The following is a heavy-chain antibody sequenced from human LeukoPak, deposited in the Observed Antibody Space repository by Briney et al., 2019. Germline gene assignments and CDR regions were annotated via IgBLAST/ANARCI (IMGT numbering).Heavy chain of an antibody. Sequence: GGSLRLSCAASGFTFSNYAMSWVRQAPGKGLEWVSAISGSGATTYYADSVKGRFTISRDNSKNTLYLQMNSLRAEDTAVYHCARSETTYYYGSGYAFDIWGQGTMVTVSS. J-gene: IGHJ3*02. V-gene: IGHV3-23*01. CDR1: GFTFSNYA. D-gene: IGHD3-10*01. CDR2: ISGSGATT. CDR3: ARSETTYYYGSGYAFDI.